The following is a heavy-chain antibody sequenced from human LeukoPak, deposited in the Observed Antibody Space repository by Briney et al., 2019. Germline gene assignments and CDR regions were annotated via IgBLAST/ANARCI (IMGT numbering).Heavy chain of an antibody. CDR1: GYSISSGYY. V-gene: IGHV4-38-2*01. CDR2: IYHSGST. Sequence: PSETLSLTCAVSGYSISSGYYWGWIRQPPGKGLEWIGSIYHSGSTYYNPSLKSRVTISVDTSKNQFSLKLSSVTAADTAVYYCAGTYDSSFRDPFDPWGQGTLVTVSS. J-gene: IGHJ5*02. CDR3: AGTYDSSFRDPFDP. D-gene: IGHD3-22*01.